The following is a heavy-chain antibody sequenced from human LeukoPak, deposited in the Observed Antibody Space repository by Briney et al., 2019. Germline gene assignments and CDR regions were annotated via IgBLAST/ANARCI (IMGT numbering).Heavy chain of an antibody. Sequence: PGGSLRLSCAASGFTFSSYWMHWVRQAPGKGLVWVSRINTDGSSTSYADSVKGRFTISRDNAKNTLYLQMNSLRAEDTAVYYCARGRITIFGGDWFDPWGQGTLVTVSS. V-gene: IGHV3-74*01. CDR2: INTDGSST. D-gene: IGHD3-3*01. CDR3: ARGRITIFGGDWFDP. J-gene: IGHJ5*02. CDR1: GFTFSSYW.